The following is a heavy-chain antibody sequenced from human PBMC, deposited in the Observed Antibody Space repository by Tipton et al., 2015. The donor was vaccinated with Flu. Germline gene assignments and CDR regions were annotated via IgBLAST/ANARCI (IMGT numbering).Heavy chain of an antibody. D-gene: IGHD2-2*01. CDR1: GFSVRSNH. Sequence: GSLRLSCGASGFSVRSNHLSWVRQAPGTGLECVSVIYSGGSTYYADSVRGRFTISRDNSKNTLYLQMNSLRAEDTAVYYCARGRGYCITTTCLLPFDFWGRGTLVTVSS. CDR3: ARGRGYCITTTCLLPFDF. CDR2: IYSGGST. V-gene: IGHV3-53*01. J-gene: IGHJ4*02.